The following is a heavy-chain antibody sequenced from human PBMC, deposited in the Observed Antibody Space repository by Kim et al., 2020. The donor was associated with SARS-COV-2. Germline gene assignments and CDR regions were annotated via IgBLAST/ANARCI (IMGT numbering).Heavy chain of an antibody. CDR2: IKSKTDGGTT. CDR3: TTGSGYCSGGSCSDY. V-gene: IGHV3-15*01. Sequence: GGSLRLSCAASGFTFSNAWMSWVRQAPGKGLEWVGRIKSKTDGGTTDYAAPVKGRFTISRDDSKNTLYLQMNSLKTEDTAVYYCTTGSGYCSGGSCSDYWGQGTLVTVSS. J-gene: IGHJ4*02. D-gene: IGHD2-15*01. CDR1: GFTFSNAW.